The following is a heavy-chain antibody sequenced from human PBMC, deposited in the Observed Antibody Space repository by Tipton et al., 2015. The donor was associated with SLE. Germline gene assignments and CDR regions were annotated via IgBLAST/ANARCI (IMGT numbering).Heavy chain of an antibody. V-gene: IGHV4-4*09. CDR1: DGSISSYY. D-gene: IGHD3-22*01. CDR2: LYTSGST. Sequence: LRLSCTVSDGSISSYYWSWIRQPPGKGLEWIGFLYTSGSTYYSPSVKSRVTISVDTSKNHFSLKLSSVTAADTAVYYCARSSGSYYFDYWGQGTLVTVSS. J-gene: IGHJ4*02. CDR3: ARSSGSYYFDY.